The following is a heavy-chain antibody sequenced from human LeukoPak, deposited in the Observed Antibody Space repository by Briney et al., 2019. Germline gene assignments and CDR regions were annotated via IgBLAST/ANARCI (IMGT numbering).Heavy chain of an antibody. CDR3: ARGSIWYSSSWYEDY. D-gene: IGHD6-13*01. V-gene: IGHV1-18*04. J-gene: IGHJ4*02. CDR2: ISAYNGNT. CDR1: GYTFTSYG. Sequence: ASVKVSCKASGYTFTSYGISWVRQAPGQGLEWTGWISAYNGNTNYAQKLQGRVTMTTDTPTSTAYMELRSLRSDDTAVYYCARGSIWYSSSWYEDYWGQGTLVTVSS.